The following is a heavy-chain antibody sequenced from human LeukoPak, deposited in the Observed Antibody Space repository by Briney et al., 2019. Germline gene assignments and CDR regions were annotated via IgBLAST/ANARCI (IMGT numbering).Heavy chain of an antibody. D-gene: IGHD1-20*01. CDR2: IYYSGST. CDR1: GGSISSHY. CDR3: ARNYNWDRCYWFDP. V-gene: IGHV4-59*11. Sequence: SETLSLTCTVSGGSISSHYWSWIRQPPGKGLEWIGYIYYSGSTNYNPSLKSRVTISVDTSKNQFSLKLSSVTAADTAVYYCARNYNWDRCYWFDPWGQGTLVTVSS. J-gene: IGHJ5*02.